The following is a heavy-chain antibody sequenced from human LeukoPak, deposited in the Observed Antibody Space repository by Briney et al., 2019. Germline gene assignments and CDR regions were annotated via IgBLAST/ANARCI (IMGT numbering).Heavy chain of an antibody. CDR3: AKGDYYDLDY. V-gene: IGHV3-23*01. D-gene: IGHD3-22*01. CDR1: GFTFSNYG. Sequence: GGSLRLSCAASGFTFSNYGMNWVRQAPGKGLEWVSIITSGAGITYYADSVKGRFTISRDNSKNTLYLQINSLRAEDTAVYYGAKGDYYDLDYWGQGTLVTVSS. J-gene: IGHJ4*02. CDR2: ITSGAGIT.